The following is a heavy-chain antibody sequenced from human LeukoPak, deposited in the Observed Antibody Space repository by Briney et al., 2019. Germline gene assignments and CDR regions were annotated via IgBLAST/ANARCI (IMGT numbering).Heavy chain of an antibody. CDR2: VDPNSGDT. V-gene: IGHV1-2*06. CDR1: GYTFTGYY. CDR3: ARDQDYSYYVAEY. Sequence: GASVKVSCKASGYTFTGYYMHWIRQAPGQGLEWMGRVDPNSGDTNYAQKFQGRVTMTRDTSITTAYMELSRLRSDDTAVYYCARDQDYSYYVAEYWGQGTLVTVSS. D-gene: IGHD4-11*01. J-gene: IGHJ4*02.